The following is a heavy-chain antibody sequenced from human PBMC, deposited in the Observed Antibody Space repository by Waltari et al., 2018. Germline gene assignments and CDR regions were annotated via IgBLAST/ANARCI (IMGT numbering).Heavy chain of an antibody. CDR1: GFIFNDYS. V-gene: IGHV3-48*01. CDR2: INIRYEI. J-gene: IGHJ4*01. Sequence: VQLVESGGGLIQPGGSLRLTCEGSGFIFNDYSINWVRKAPGKGLEFLAHINIRYEIEYGDAVRGRFTISRDKAKNSVYLQMNSLRAEDTGVYFCARDAQYESSGYAYFFDFWGHGTSVTVSS. D-gene: IGHD3-22*01. CDR3: ARDAQYESSGYAYFFDF.